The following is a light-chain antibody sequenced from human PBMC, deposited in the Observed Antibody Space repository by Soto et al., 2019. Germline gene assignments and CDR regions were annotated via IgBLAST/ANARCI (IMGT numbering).Light chain of an antibody. J-gene: IGKJ4*01. V-gene: IGKV3-20*01. CDR1: QSVSSTY. Sequence: IVLSHSPGTLSLSPGGRATLPCRASQSVSSTYIAWYQQKFGQAPRLLIYGASSRATGIPDRFSGSGSGTDFTLAISRLEPEDFAVYYCQQYNYSPLTFGGGTKVDIK. CDR3: QQYNYSPLT. CDR2: GAS.